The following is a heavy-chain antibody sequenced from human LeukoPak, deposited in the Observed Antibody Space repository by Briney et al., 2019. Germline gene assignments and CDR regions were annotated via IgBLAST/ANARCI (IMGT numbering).Heavy chain of an antibody. CDR2: MNPNSGNT. V-gene: IGHV1-8*01. CDR1: GYTFTSYD. J-gene: IGHJ4*02. D-gene: IGHD3-9*01. CDR3: ARGNHPDGYFADY. Sequence: ASVKVSCKASGYTFTSYDINWVRQATGQGLEWTGWMNPNSGNTGYAQKFQGRVTMTRNTSISTAYMELSSLRSDDTAVYYCARGNHPDGYFADYWGQGTLVTVSS.